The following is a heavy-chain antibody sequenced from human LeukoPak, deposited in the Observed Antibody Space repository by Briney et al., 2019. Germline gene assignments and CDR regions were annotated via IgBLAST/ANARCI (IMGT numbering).Heavy chain of an antibody. D-gene: IGHD3-16*01. CDR1: GYTFTDYY. CDR2: INPNSGDT. V-gene: IGHV1-2*04. J-gene: IGHJ4*02. Sequence: ASVKVSCKASGYTFTDYYIHLVPQVPGQGLEWMGWINPNSGDTKLAQKFQGWVTMTRDTSIGTAYLELSRLTSDDTAVYYCARDRGPQWWGSFDYWGQGTLVTVSS. CDR3: ARDRGPQWWGSFDY.